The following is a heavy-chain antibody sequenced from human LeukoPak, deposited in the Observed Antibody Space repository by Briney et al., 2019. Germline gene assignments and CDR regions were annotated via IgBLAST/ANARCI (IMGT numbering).Heavy chain of an antibody. Sequence: SVKVSCKASGGTFSSYAISWVRQAPGQGLEWMGGIIPIFGTANYAQKFQGRVTITTDESTSTAYMELSSLRSEDTAVYYCAGWEPTPARRTFYMDVWGKGTTVTVSS. CDR2: IIPIFGTA. CDR3: AGWEPTPARRTFYMDV. V-gene: IGHV1-69*05. J-gene: IGHJ6*03. CDR1: GGTFSSYA. D-gene: IGHD6-6*01.